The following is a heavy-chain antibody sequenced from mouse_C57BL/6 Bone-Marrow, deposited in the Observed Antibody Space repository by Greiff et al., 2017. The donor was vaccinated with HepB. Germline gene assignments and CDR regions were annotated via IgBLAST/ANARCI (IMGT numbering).Heavy chain of an antibody. Sequence: VQLQQSGAELVRPGTSVKVSCKASGYAFTNYLIEWVKQRPGQGLEWIGVINPGSGGTNYNEKFKGKATLTADKSSSTAYMQLSSLTSEDSAVYFCASGVTTVVEGYWYFDVWGTGTTVTVSS. J-gene: IGHJ1*03. D-gene: IGHD1-1*01. CDR2: INPGSGGT. V-gene: IGHV1-54*01. CDR3: ASGVTTVVEGYWYFDV. CDR1: GYAFTNYL.